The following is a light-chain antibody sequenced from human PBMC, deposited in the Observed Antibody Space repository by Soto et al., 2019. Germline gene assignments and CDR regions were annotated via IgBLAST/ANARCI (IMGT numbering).Light chain of an antibody. CDR3: LLSYNGPYV. CDR1: TGAVTNGHY. V-gene: IGLV7-46*01. J-gene: IGLJ1*01. CDR2: DTT. Sequence: QAVVTQEPSLTLSPGGTVTLTCGSSTGAVTNGHYPYWFQQKPGQAPRTLIYDTTNRHSRTPARFSGSLLGGKAALTLSGAQPEDEAEYYCLLSYNGPYVFGTGTKVTVL.